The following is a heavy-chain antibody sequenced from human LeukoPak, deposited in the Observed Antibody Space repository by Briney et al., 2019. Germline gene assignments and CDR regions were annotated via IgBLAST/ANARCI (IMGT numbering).Heavy chain of an antibody. D-gene: IGHD1-14*01. CDR3: ARDSLRDRGPFDM. V-gene: IGHV1-46*01. CDR1: GYTFTSYY. CDR2: INPSGGDT. J-gene: IGHJ3*02. Sequence: GASVKVSCKASGYTFTSYYIHWVRQAPGQGLEWMGIINPSGGDTSSAQKFQGRVTMTRDTSTSTVYMELSSLRSEDTAVYYCARDSLRDRGPFDMWGQGTRVTVSS.